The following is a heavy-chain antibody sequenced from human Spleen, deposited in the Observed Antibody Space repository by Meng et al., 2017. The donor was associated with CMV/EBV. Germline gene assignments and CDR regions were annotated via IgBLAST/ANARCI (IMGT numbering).Heavy chain of an antibody. Sequence: ETLSLTCAVYGGPFSGYYWTWIRQLPGKGLEWVSTISRSGESSYHADSVKGRFAISRDNSNNTLYLQMNSLRAEDTAVYYCATGLNSDSLTLDAFDIWGQGTMVTVSS. D-gene: IGHD1-26*01. J-gene: IGHJ3*02. CDR1: GGPFSGYY. V-gene: IGHV3-23*01. CDR2: ISRSGESS. CDR3: ATGLNSDSLTLDAFDI.